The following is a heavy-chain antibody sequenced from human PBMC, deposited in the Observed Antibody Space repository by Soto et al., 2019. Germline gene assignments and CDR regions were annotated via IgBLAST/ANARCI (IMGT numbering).Heavy chain of an antibody. CDR2: IYYDGSNK. Sequence: GGSLRLSCAASGFTFSSYGMHWVRQAPGKGLEWVAVIYYDGSNKYYADSVKGRFTISRDNSKNTLYLQMNSLRAEDTAVFYCVRGDYHDTSGPFSDAFDVWGQGTMVTVSS. V-gene: IGHV3-33*01. CDR3: VRGDYHDTSGPFSDAFDV. J-gene: IGHJ3*01. CDR1: GFTFSSYG. D-gene: IGHD3-22*01.